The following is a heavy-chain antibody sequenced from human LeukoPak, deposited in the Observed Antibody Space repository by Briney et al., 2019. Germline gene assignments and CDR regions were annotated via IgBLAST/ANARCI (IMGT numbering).Heavy chain of an antibody. CDR1: GFTFSSYE. D-gene: IGHD4-11*01. CDR3: AREGTTQWFDP. Sequence: QPGGSLRLSCAASGFTFSSYEMNWVRQAPGKGLEWVSYISSSGSTIYYADSVKGRFTISRDNAKNSLYLQMNSLRAEDTAVYYCAREGTTQWFDPWGQGTLVTVSS. CDR2: ISSSGSTI. V-gene: IGHV3-48*03. J-gene: IGHJ5*02.